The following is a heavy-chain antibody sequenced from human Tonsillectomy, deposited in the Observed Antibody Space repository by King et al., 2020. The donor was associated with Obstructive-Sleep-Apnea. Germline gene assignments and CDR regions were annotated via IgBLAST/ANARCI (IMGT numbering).Heavy chain of an antibody. J-gene: IGHJ3*02. Sequence: MQLQESGPGLVKPSQTLSLTCTVSGGSISSGDYYWSWIRQPPGKGLEWIGYIYYSGSTYYNPSLKSRVTISVDTSKNQFSLKLSSVTAADTAVYYCARCQVFYYYDSSGYYLDAFDIWGQGTMVTVSS. CDR2: IYYSGST. CDR3: ARCQVFYYYDSSGYYLDAFDI. V-gene: IGHV4-30-4*01. D-gene: IGHD3-22*01. CDR1: GGSISSGDYY.